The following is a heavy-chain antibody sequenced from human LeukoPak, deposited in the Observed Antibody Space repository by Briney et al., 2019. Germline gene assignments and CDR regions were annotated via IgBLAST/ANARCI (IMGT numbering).Heavy chain of an antibody. V-gene: IGHV4-39*07. Sequence: SETLSLTCTVSGGSISSSSYYWGWIRQPPGKGLEWIASIYYSGSTYYNPSLKSRVTISVDTSKNQFSLKASSVTAADTAVYYCARGTHHWHFDLWGRGTLVTVSS. D-gene: IGHD1-14*01. J-gene: IGHJ2*01. CDR2: IYYSGST. CDR1: GGSISSSSYY. CDR3: ARGTHHWHFDL.